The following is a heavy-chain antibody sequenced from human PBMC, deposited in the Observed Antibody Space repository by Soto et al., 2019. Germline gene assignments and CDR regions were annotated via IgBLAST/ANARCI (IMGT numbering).Heavy chain of an antibody. D-gene: IGHD6-6*01. J-gene: IGHJ4*02. CDR1: GFSLSTSGVG. V-gene: IGHV2-5*02. Sequence: QITLKESGPPLVKPTQTLTLTCTFSGFSLSTSGVGVGWIRQPPGKALEWLALIYWDDDKRDSPFLKSRLTITKDTSKNQVVLTMTTMDPVDTATYYCAHSPYSRSSYYFDYWGQGTLVTVSS. CDR2: IYWDDDK. CDR3: AHSPYSRSSYYFDY.